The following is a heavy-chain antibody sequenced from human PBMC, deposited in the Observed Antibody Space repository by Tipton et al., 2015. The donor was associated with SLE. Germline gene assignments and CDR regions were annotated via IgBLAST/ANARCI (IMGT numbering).Heavy chain of an antibody. CDR2: IYYSGNT. Sequence: LRLSCTVSGGSISSSSYYWGWIRQPPGKGLEWIGNIYYSGNTYYNPSLKSRLTISVDTSKNQFSLKLSSVTAADTAVYYCARDYSEWLDPWGQGALVTVSS. J-gene: IGHJ5*02. V-gene: IGHV4-39*07. CDR3: ARDYSEWLDP. CDR1: GGSISSSSYY. D-gene: IGHD2-21*01.